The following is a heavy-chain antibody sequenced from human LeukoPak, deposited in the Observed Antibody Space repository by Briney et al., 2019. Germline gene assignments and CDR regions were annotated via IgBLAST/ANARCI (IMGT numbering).Heavy chain of an antibody. CDR2: INPNSGGT. Sequence: ASVKVSCKASGYTFTGYYMHWVRQAPGQGLEWMGWINPNSGGTNYAQKLQGRVTMTRDTSVSTAYMELSRLRSDDTAVYYCARDREGGYYYYYYMEVWGKRTTVTISS. D-gene: IGHD1-26*01. J-gene: IGHJ6*03. CDR3: ARDREGGYYYYYYMEV. V-gene: IGHV1-2*02. CDR1: GYTFTGYY.